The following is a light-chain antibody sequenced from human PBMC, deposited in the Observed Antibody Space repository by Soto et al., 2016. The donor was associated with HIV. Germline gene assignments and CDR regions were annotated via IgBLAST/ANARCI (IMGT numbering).Light chain of an antibody. J-gene: IGKJ2*01. V-gene: IGKV2-30*02. CDR2: KVS. CDR3: MQGTHWPPT. Sequence: EVVMTQPPPSLPVTLGQPASISRKSSQSLVHSDGNTYLSWFQQRPGQSPRRLIYKVSNRDSGVPERFTGSGSDTNFMLKISRVESEDLAIYYCMQGTHWPPTFGQGTKLEIK. CDR1: QSLVHSDGNTY.